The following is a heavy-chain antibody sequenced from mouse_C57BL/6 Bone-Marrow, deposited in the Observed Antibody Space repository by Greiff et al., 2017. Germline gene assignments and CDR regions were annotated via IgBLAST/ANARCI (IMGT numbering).Heavy chain of an antibody. CDR3: ARYSNYVDYAMDY. D-gene: IGHD2-5*01. CDR1: GYTFTSYW. V-gene: IGHV1-53*01. Sequence: VKLQESGTELVKPGASVKLSCKASGYTFTSYWMHWVKQRPGQGLEWIGNINPSNGGTNYNEKFKSKATLTVDKSSSTAYMQLSSLTSEDSAVYYCARYSNYVDYAMDYWGQGTSVTVSS. CDR2: INPSNGGT. J-gene: IGHJ4*01.